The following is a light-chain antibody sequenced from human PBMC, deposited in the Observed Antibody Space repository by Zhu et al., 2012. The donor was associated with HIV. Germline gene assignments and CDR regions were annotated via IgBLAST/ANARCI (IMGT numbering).Light chain of an antibody. J-gene: IGKJ1*01. V-gene: IGKV3-15*01. CDR1: QSVSSD. CDR3: HQYNTWPRT. Sequence: EIVMTQSPATLSVSPGERATLSCRAGQSVSSDLAWYQQKPGQAPRLLIFNTSTRATGIPPRFSGTGSGTEFTLTITSMQSEDFAVYYCHQYNTWPRTFGQGTRVEIK. CDR2: NTS.